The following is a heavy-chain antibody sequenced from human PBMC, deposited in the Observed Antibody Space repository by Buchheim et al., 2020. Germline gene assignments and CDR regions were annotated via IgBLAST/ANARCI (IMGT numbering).Heavy chain of an antibody. CDR1: GFTFSSYW. V-gene: IGHV3-7*01. CDR2: IKQEGSEK. D-gene: IGHD6-19*01. CDR3: ARGSEQWLVDHLDY. Sequence: EVQLVESGGGLVQPGGSLRLSCAASGFTFSSYWMSWVRQAPGKGLEWVANIKQEGSEKYYVDSVKGGFTISRDNAKNSLHLQMNSLRAEDTAVYYCARGSEQWLVDHLDYWGQGTL. J-gene: IGHJ4*02.